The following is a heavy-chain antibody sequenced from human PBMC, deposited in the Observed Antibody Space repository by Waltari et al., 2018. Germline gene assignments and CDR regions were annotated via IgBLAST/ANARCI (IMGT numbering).Heavy chain of an antibody. V-gene: IGHV3-74*01. CDR1: GFTFSSYW. J-gene: IGHJ2*01. CDR3: ARAQLTMARNLDL. CDR2: INSDGSTT. D-gene: IGHD3-10*01. Sequence: EVQLVESGGGLVQPGGSLGLSCVTSGFTFSSYWMHWLRQVPGKGLVWVSRINSDGSTTSYADSVKGRFTISRDNAKNTLYLQMNSLRADDTSVYYCARAQLTMARNLDLWGRGTLVTVSS.